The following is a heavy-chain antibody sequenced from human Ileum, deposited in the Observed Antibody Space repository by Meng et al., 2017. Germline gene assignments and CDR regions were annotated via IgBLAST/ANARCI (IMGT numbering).Heavy chain of an antibody. J-gene: IGHJ5*02. Sequence: QVQLQESGPGLVRPSQTLSLTRTVHGDSISRGGDYWTWIRQQPGKGLEWIGYIYHTGTTFYNPSLQSRLALSVDTSKNQFSLKLSSVTAADTAFYYCAAQHTSSGGGYGWFDPWGQGILVTVSS. D-gene: IGHD6-13*01. CDR3: AAQHTSSGGGYGWFDP. CDR1: GDSISRGGDY. V-gene: IGHV4-31*03. CDR2: IYHTGTT.